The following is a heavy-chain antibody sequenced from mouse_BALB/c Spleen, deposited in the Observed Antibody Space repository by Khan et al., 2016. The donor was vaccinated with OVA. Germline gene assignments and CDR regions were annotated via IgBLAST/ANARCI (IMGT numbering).Heavy chain of an antibody. J-gene: IGHJ3*01. Sequence: EVQLLESGPGLVKPSQSLSLTCTVTGYSITSEYARNWIRQCPGNKLEWMGYINYSGNTRFNPSLKSRTSITRDTSKNQFFLQLNSVTTEDTATYYCARKDYYDYDPFPYWGQGTLVTVSA. CDR1: GYSITSEYA. CDR3: ARKDYYDYDPFPY. D-gene: IGHD2-4*01. V-gene: IGHV3-2*02. CDR2: INYSGNT.